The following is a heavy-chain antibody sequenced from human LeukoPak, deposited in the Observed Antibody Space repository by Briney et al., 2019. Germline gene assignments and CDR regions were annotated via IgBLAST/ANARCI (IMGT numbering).Heavy chain of an antibody. D-gene: IGHD6-19*01. CDR2: FSWNSGSI. Sequence: AGGSLRLFCTASGFTFDDYAMLWVRQAPGKGLEWVSGFSWNSGSIVYADSVEGRFTISRDNAKNSLYLQMNSLRAEDMALYYCAKSRSVAGHGGDAFDIWGQGTMVTVSS. J-gene: IGHJ3*02. CDR1: GFTFDDYA. V-gene: IGHV3-9*03. CDR3: AKSRSVAGHGGDAFDI.